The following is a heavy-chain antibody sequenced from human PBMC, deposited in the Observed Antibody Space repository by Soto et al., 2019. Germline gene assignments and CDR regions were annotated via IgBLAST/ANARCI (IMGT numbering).Heavy chain of an antibody. Sequence: SGPTLVNPTQTLTLTCTFSGFSLSTTGMCVSWIRQPSGKALEWLALIDWADDKYYSTSLKTRLTISKDTSKNQVVLTMTNVEPVDTATYFCSRAVGGFTYGYPDYWGQGTTVTVSS. V-gene: IGHV2-70*01. CDR2: IDWADDK. D-gene: IGHD5-18*01. CDR3: SRAVGGFTYGYPDY. CDR1: GFSLSTTGMC. J-gene: IGHJ4*03.